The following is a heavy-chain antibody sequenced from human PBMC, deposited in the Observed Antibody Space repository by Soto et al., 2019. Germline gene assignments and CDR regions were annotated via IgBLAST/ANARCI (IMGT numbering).Heavy chain of an antibody. CDR2: IYYSGRT. J-gene: IGHJ3*02. D-gene: IGHD3-10*01. Sequence: QVQPQESGPGLVKPSETLSLTCTVSGGSISSNYWSWIRQPPGKGLEWIGQIYYSGRTNYNPSLKRRVTTPVDTSKYQVPRKLSSVTAADPAVYYCARVWGGAFDIWGQGAMVTVSS. CDR1: GGSISSNY. V-gene: IGHV4-59*01. CDR3: ARVWGGAFDI.